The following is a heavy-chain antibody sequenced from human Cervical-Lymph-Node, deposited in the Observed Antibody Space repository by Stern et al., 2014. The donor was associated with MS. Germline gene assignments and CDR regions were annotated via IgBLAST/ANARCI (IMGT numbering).Heavy chain of an antibody. J-gene: IGHJ4*02. CDR3: ARGTLPDFY. CDR2: IYYSGST. CDR1: GGSISSYY. Sequence: QVQLVESGPGLVKPSETLSLTCTVSGGSISSYYWSWIRQPPGKGLEWIGYIYYSGSTNYNPSLKSRVTISVDTSKNQFSLKLSSVTAADTAVYYCARGTLPDFYWGQGTLVTVSS. V-gene: IGHV4-59*01. D-gene: IGHD2-2*01.